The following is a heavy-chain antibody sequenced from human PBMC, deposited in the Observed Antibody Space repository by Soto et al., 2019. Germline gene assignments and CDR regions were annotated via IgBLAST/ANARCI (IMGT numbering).Heavy chain of an antibody. J-gene: IGHJ4*02. CDR1: GGSISSYY. V-gene: IGHV4-59*01. D-gene: IGHD4-17*01. CDR3: ARGVDYGTFQT. Sequence: SETLSLTCTVSGGSISSYYWSWIRQPPGKGLEWIGYIYYSGSTNYNPSLKSRVTISVDTSKNQFSLKLSSVTAADTAVYYCARGVDYGTFQTWGQGTLVTVSS. CDR2: IYYSGST.